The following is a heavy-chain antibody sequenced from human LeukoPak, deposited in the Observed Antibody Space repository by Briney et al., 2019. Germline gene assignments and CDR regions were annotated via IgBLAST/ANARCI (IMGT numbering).Heavy chain of an antibody. J-gene: IGHJ4*02. V-gene: IGHV3-23*01. CDR2: VTGGSTNT. CDR1: GFNFSNYA. CDR3: AKDRSSTTSCSNY. D-gene: IGHD2-2*01. Sequence: GGSLRLSCAASGFNFSNYAMTWVCQAPGKGLEWVSAVTGGSTNTYYADSVKGRFTISRDNSKNMLYLEMNSLRVEDTAIYYCAKDRSSTTSCSNYWGRGTLVTVSS.